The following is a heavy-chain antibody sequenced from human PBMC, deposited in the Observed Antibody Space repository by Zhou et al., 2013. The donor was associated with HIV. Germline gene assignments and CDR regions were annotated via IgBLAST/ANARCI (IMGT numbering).Heavy chain of an antibody. J-gene: IGHJ3*02. CDR2: IIPIVGTA. CDR1: GYTFTSYG. CDR3: ARARDIVVVPAAIGGAFDI. D-gene: IGHD2-2*01. V-gene: IGHV1-69*18. Sequence: QVQLVQSGTEVKKPGTSVKVSCKASGYTFTSYGISWVRQAPGQGLEWMGRIIPIVGTANYAQKFQGRVTIIADESTSTAYMELSSLRSEDTAVYYCARARDIVVVPAAIGGAFDIWGQGTMVTVSS.